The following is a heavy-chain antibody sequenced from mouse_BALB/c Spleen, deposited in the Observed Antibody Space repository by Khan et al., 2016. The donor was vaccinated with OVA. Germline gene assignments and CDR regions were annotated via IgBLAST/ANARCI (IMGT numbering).Heavy chain of an antibody. CDR2: ISYSGTT. Sequence: EVQLQESGPGLVKPSQSLSLTCTVTGYSITSNYAWYWIRQFPGNKLEWMGYISYSGTTSSNPSLKSRISITRDTSKNQSSLQLNSVTTEDTATCYCARGNYYGYAMDYWGQGTSVTVSS. CDR3: ARGNYYGYAMDY. D-gene: IGHD1-1*01. J-gene: IGHJ4*01. V-gene: IGHV3-2*02. CDR1: GYSITSNYA.